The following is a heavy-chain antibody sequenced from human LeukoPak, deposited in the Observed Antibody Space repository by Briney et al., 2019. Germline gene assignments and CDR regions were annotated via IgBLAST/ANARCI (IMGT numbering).Heavy chain of an antibody. V-gene: IGHV4-59*08. CDR2: IYYSGST. Sequence: PSETLSLTCTVSGGSISSYYWSWIRQPPGKGLEWIGYIYYSGSTNYNPSLKSRVTISVDTSKNQFSLKLSSVSAADTAVYYCARHPSNYWVDYWGQGTLVTVSS. CDR1: GGSISSYY. D-gene: IGHD3-10*01. J-gene: IGHJ4*02. CDR3: ARHPSNYWVDY.